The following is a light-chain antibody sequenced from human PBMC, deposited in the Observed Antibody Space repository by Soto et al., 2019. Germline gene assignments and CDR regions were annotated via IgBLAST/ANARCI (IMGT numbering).Light chain of an antibody. CDR1: QSLLNXXXXNY. Sequence: DIVMTQSPFSLPVTPGEPASISCRSSQSLLNXXXXNYLDWYLQKPGQSPQLLIYMASTRASGVPDRFSGSGSGTDFTLKISRVEAEDVGVYYCMQALRTPFTFGQGTRLEIK. CDR3: MQALRTPFT. J-gene: IGKJ5*01. CDR2: MAS. V-gene: IGKV2-28*01.